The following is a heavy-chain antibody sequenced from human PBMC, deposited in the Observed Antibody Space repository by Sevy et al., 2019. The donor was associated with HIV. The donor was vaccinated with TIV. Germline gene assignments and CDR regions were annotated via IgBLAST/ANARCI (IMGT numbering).Heavy chain of an antibody. CDR3: ARPIGNCSGGSCFNWFDP. CDR2: INSDGSST. D-gene: IGHD2-15*01. CDR1: GFTFSSYW. V-gene: IGHV3-74*01. J-gene: IGHJ5*02. Sequence: GGSLRLSCAASGFTFSSYWMHWVRQAPGKGLVWVSRINSDGSSTSYADSVKGRFTISRDNAKNTLYLQMNSLRAEDTAVYYCARPIGNCSGGSCFNWFDPWGQGTLVTVSS.